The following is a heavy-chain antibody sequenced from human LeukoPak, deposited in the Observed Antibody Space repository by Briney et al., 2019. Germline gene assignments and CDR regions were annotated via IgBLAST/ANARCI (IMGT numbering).Heavy chain of an antibody. CDR2: IYYSGST. CDR3: ASQRSHQAYYYYYMDV. Sequence: SETLSLTCTVSGGSISSSSYYWGWIRQPPGKGLEWIGSIYYSGSTYYNPSLKSRVTISVDTSKNQFSLKLSSVTAADTAVYYCASQRSHQAYYYYYMDVWGKGTTVTISS. V-gene: IGHV4-39*01. J-gene: IGHJ6*03. CDR1: GGSISSSSYY.